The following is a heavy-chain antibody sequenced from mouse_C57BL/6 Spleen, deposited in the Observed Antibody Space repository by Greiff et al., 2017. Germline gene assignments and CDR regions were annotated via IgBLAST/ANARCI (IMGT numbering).Heavy chain of an antibody. CDR2: ISYDGSN. V-gene: IGHV3-6*01. J-gene: IGHJ2*01. Sequence: ESGPGLVKPSQSLSLTCSVTGYSITSGYYWNWIRQFPGNKLEWMGYISYDGSNNYNPSLKNRISITRDTSKNQFFLKLNSVTTEDTATYYCAREDYYYGSSYEYYFDYWGQGTTLTVSS. CDR1: GYSITSGYY. CDR3: AREDYYYGSSYEYYFDY. D-gene: IGHD1-1*01.